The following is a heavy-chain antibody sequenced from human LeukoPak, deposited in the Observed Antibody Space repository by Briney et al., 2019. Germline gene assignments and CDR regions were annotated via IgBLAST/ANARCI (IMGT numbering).Heavy chain of an antibody. CDR3: ARDSGNSYFGAFDI. CDR2: IYHSGST. Sequence: SETLSLTCTVSGYSISSGYYWGWIRQPPGKGLEWIGSIYHSGSTYYNPSLKSRVTISVDTSKNQFSLKLSSVTAADTAVYYCARDSGNSYFGAFDIWGQGTMVTVSS. D-gene: IGHD4-23*01. CDR1: GYSISSGYY. V-gene: IGHV4-38-2*02. J-gene: IGHJ3*02.